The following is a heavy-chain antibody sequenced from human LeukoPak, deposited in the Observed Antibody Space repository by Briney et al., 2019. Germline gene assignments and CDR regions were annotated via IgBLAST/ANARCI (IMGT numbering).Heavy chain of an antibody. CDR1: GFTFSSYA. CDR2: INHSGST. CDR3: ARRQYSSSWYIPGAFDI. J-gene: IGHJ3*02. D-gene: IGHD6-13*01. Sequence: PGGSLRLSCAASGFTFSSYAMSWIRQPPGKGLEWIGEINHSGSTNYNPSLKSRVTISVDTSKNQFSLKLSSVTAADTAVYYCARRQYSSSWYIPGAFDIWGQGTMVTVSS. V-gene: IGHV4-34*01.